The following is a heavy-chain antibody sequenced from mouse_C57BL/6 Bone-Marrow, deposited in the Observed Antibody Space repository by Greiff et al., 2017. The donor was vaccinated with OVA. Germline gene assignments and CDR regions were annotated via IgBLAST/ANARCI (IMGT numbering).Heavy chain of an antibody. CDR2: IYPGSGNT. CDR3: ARRGSSHGYFDV. D-gene: IGHD1-1*01. J-gene: IGHJ1*03. Sequence: QVQLQQSGAELVRPGASVKLSCKASGYTFTDYYINWVKQRPGQGLEWIARIYPGSGNTYYNEKFKGKATLTAEKSSSTAYMQLSSLTSEDSAVYFCARRGSSHGYFDVWGTGTTVTVSS. V-gene: IGHV1-76*01. CDR1: GYTFTDYY.